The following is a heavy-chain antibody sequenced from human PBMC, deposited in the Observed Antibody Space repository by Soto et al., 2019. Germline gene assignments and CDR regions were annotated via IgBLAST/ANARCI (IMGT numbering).Heavy chain of an antibody. CDR3: AKDGARTGYHHFDY. V-gene: IGHV3-23*01. J-gene: IGHJ4*02. CDR2: ISGSGGTT. Sequence: LGESLKISCAASGFTFSYYAMTWVRQAPGKGLEWVSTISGSGGTTYYADSVKGRFTISRDNSKNTLYLQMNSLRAEDTAVYYCAKDGARTGYHHFDYWGQGTLVTVSS. CDR1: GFTFSYYA. D-gene: IGHD3-9*01.